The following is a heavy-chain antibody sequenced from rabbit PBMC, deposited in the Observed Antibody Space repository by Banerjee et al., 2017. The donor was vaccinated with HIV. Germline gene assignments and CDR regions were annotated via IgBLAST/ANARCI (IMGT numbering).Heavy chain of an antibody. Sequence: QQQLEESGGGLVQPEGSLTLTCTASGFDFSSNGMCWVRQAPGKGLEWIACINAGSRGSTYYATWAKGRFTVSKTSSTMVTLQMTSLTAADTATYFCARAGYASSAYATYFNLWGQGTLVTVS. CDR2: INAGSRGST. CDR1: GFDFSSNG. CDR3: ARAGYASSAYATYFNL. J-gene: IGHJ4*01. D-gene: IGHD4-2*01. V-gene: IGHV1S45*01.